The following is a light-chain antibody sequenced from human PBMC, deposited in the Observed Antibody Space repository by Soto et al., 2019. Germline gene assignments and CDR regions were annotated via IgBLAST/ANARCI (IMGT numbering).Light chain of an antibody. Sequence: QSALTQPPSASGSPGQSVTISCTGTFNDVGGYNYVSWYQQHPGKAPKVIIYEVYKRPSGVPDRFSGSKSGKTASLTVSGLQADDEADYYCSSYVGSNNFVFGRGTKLTVL. CDR3: SSYVGSNNFV. CDR2: EVY. CDR1: FNDVGGYNY. V-gene: IGLV2-8*01. J-gene: IGLJ3*02.